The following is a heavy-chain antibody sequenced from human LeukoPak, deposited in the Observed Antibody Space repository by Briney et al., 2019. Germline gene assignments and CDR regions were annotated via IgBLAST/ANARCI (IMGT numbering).Heavy chain of an antibody. CDR2: IYYRGST. Sequence: PSETLSLTCTVSGGSISSSSYYWGWIRQPPGKGLEWIGSIYYRGSTYYNPSLKSRVTISVDTSKNQFSLKLSSVTAADTAVYYCARQHNIPGYFDYWGQGTLVTVSS. V-gene: IGHV4-39*01. CDR3: ARQHNIPGYFDY. CDR1: GGSISSSSYY. D-gene: IGHD2/OR15-2a*01. J-gene: IGHJ4*02.